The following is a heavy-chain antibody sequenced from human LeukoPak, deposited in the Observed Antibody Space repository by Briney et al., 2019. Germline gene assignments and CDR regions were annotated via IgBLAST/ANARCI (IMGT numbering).Heavy chain of an antibody. CDR3: ARASTTYSSSWSFDP. V-gene: IGHV1-46*01. CDR2: INPSGGST. Sequence: ASAKVSCKASGYTFTSYYMHWVRQAPGQGLEWMGIINPSGGSTSYAQKFQGRVTMTRDTSTSTVYMELSSLRSEDTAVYYCARASTTYSSSWSFDPWGQGTLVTVSS. D-gene: IGHD6-13*01. CDR1: GYTFTSYY. J-gene: IGHJ5*02.